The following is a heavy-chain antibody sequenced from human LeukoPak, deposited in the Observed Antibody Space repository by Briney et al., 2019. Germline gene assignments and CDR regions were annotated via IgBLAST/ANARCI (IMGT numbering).Heavy chain of an antibody. CDR3: ARLDSSGSPAYYFDY. CDR1: GGSISSGSYY. Sequence: SETLSLTCTVSGGSISSGSYYWSWTRQPAGKGLEWIGRIYTSGSTNYNPSLKSRVTISVDTSKNQFSLKLSSVTAADTAVYYCARLDSSGSPAYYFDYWGQGTLVTVSS. CDR2: IYTSGST. V-gene: IGHV4-61*02. J-gene: IGHJ4*02. D-gene: IGHD3-22*01.